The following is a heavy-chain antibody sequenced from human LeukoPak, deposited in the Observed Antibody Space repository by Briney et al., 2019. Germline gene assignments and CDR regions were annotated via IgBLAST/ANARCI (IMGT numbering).Heavy chain of an antibody. CDR3: ARAFQELPQLYYYYYMDV. V-gene: IGHV3-11*04. Sequence: NPGGSLRLSCAASGFAFSDYYMSWVRQAPGKGLEWVSYISSSGSTIYYADSVKGRFTISRDNAKNSLDLQMNSLRAEDTAVYYCARAFQELPQLYYYYYMDVWGKGTTVTVSS. D-gene: IGHD6-13*01. CDR1: GFAFSDYY. CDR2: ISSSGSTI. J-gene: IGHJ6*03.